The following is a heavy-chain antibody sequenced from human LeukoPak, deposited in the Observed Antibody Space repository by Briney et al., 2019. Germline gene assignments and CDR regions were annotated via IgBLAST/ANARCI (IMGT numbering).Heavy chain of an antibody. J-gene: IGHJ4*02. D-gene: IGHD1-26*01. CDR3: ARAGAWELHFDY. CDR1: GFTISSSY. CDR2: IYVGGGT. V-gene: IGHV3-53*01. Sequence: PGGSLRLSCAASGFTISSSYMSWVRQAPGKGLGWVSLIYVGGGTNYADSVKGRFTISRDNSKNTLYLQMNSLGAEDTAVYYCARAGAWELHFDYWGQGALVTVSS.